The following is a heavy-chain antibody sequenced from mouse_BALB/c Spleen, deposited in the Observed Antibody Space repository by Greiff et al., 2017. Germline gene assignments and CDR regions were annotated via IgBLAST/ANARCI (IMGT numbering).Heavy chain of an antibody. Sequence: EVKLVESGGGLVQPGGSRKLSCAASGFTFSSYAMSWVRQSPEKRLEWVAEISSGGSYTYYPDTVTGRFTISRDNAKNTLYLEMSSLRSEDTAMYYCARDRGPFAYWGQGTLVTVSA. J-gene: IGHJ3*01. CDR3: ARDRGPFAY. CDR2: ISSGGSYT. CDR1: GFTFSSYA. D-gene: IGHD3-1*01. V-gene: IGHV5-9-4*01.